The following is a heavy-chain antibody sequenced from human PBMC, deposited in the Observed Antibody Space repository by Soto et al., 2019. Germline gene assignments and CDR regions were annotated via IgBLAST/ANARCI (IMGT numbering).Heavy chain of an antibody. J-gene: IGHJ6*02. D-gene: IGHD3-22*01. Sequence: PSETLSPTCTVSGGSISSGAYYWSWIRQPPGKGLEWSGYIYYSGSTYYNPSLKSRVTISVDTSKNQFSLKLSSVTAADTAVYYCARERRSYDSSGYYYYYYGMDVWGQGTTVTVSS. V-gene: IGHV4-30-4*01. CDR1: GGSISSGAYY. CDR3: ARERRSYDSSGYYYYYYGMDV. CDR2: IYYSGST.